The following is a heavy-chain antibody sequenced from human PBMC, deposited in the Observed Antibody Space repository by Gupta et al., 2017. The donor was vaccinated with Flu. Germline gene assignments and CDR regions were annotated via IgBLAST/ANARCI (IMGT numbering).Heavy chain of an antibody. CDR1: GFIFRNYG. V-gene: IGHV3-23*01. CDR3: AKSDCDSTGCHVKDH. Sequence: EVQLLESGGALVQPGGSLRLSCVASGFIFRNYGMHWVRQAPGKGLDWVALINADGGGTSYAESVKGRSTISRDNSANVLYLQINNLRADDTAVYYCAKSDCDSTGCHVKDHWGQGSLVTVSS. J-gene: IGHJ4*02. D-gene: IGHD2-2*01. CDR2: INADGGGT.